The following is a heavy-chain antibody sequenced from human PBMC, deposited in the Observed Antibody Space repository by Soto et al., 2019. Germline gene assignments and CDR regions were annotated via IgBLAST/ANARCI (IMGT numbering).Heavy chain of an antibody. Sequence: QVQLQESGPGLVKPSQTLSLTCTVSGGSISSGGYYWSWIRQHPGKGLEWIGYIYYSGSTYYNPSLQRRVNLSVETSKNQFSLKLSSVTAADTAVYYCARKATVTTCFDYWGQGTLVTVSS. J-gene: IGHJ4*02. CDR2: IYYSGST. CDR3: ARKATVTTCFDY. V-gene: IGHV4-31*03. D-gene: IGHD4-17*01. CDR1: GGSISSGGYY.